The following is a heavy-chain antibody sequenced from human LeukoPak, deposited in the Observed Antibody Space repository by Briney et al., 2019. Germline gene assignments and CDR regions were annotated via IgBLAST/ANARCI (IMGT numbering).Heavy chain of an antibody. CDR3: ASYGDYNYFDF. J-gene: IGHJ4*02. CDR1: GVSISSSHW. D-gene: IGHD4-17*01. Sequence: SETLSPTCTVSGVSISSSHWWSWVRQPPGKGLEWIGEIYHGGSTKYNPSLKSRVTISLDKSKNQFSLKLNSVTAADTAVYYCASYGDYNYFDFWGQGTLVTVSS. V-gene: IGHV4-4*02. CDR2: IYHGGST.